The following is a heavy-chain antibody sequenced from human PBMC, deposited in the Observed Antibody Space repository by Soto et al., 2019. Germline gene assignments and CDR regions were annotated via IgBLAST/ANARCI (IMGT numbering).Heavy chain of an antibody. V-gene: IGHV4-61*01. CDR2: IYCSGST. CDR3: ARDIRVYSSGWYSDY. D-gene: IGHD6-19*01. Sequence: SETLSLTCTVSGGSVSSGSYYWSWIRQPPGKGLEWIGYIYCSGSTNYNPSLKSRVTISVDTSKNQFSLKLSSVTAADTAVYYCARDIRVYSSGWYSDYWGQGTLVTVSS. CDR1: GGSVSSGSYY. J-gene: IGHJ4*02.